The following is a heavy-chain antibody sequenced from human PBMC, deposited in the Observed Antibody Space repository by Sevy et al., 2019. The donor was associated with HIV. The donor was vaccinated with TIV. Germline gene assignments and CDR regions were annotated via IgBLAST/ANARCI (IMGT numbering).Heavy chain of an antibody. J-gene: IGHJ3*02. CDR1: GFTFSSYA. Sequence: GGSLRLSCAASGFTFSSYAMHWVRQAPGKGLEWVAVISYDGSNKYYADSVKARFTISKENSKIRRYLQMNSLRADDTAVYYCAREYGDPTKHAFDIWCQGTMVTVSS. D-gene: IGHD3-10*01. CDR2: ISYDGSNK. V-gene: IGHV3-30-3*01. CDR3: AREYGDPTKHAFDI.